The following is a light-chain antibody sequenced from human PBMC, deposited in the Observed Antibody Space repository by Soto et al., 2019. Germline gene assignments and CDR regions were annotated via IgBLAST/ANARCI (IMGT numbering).Light chain of an antibody. CDR1: QGIRND. Sequence: AIQMTQSPSSLSASVGDRVTITCRASQGIRNDLGWYQQKPGKAHKLLIYAASSLQSGVPSRFSGSGSGTEFTLTITSLHPEDFATYYCQQSFSIPYTFGRGTKVDIK. CDR3: QQSFSIPYT. CDR2: AAS. J-gene: IGKJ2*01. V-gene: IGKV1-6*01.